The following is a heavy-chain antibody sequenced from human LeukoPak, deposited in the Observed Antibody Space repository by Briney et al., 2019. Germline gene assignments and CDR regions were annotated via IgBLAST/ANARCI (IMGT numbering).Heavy chain of an antibody. CDR2: ISGSGGST. D-gene: IGHD1-26*01. V-gene: IGHV3-23*01. CDR1: GFTFSNYA. J-gene: IGHJ5*02. Sequence: GGSLRLSCADSGFTFSNYAMSWVRQAPGKGLEWVSAISGSGGSTYCADSVKGRFTISRDNSKNTLYLQMNSLRAEDTAVYYCAKDQYSGSYYWFDPWGQGALVTVSS. CDR3: AKDQYSGSYYWFDP.